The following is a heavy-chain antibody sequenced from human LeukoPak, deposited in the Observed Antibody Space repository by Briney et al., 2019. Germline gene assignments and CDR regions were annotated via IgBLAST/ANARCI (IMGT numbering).Heavy chain of an antibody. J-gene: IGHJ4*02. CDR2: IYNSGAKI. CDR3: AKDVAPDSGWDLDY. CDR1: GLTFSTYS. D-gene: IGHD6-19*01. Sequence: QPWGSLRLSCAVSGLTFSTYSMTWVRQGPGKGLEWVSSIYNSGAKIFYADSVKGRFTISRDNSKNMRYLQMNSLRVEDTAVYYCAKDVAPDSGWDLDYWGQGTLVTVSS. V-gene: IGHV3-23*01.